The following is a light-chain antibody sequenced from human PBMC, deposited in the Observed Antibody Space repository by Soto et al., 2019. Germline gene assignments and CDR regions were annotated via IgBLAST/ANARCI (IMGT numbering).Light chain of an antibody. CDR2: DVS. CDR3: SSSTSSSTPGV. Sequence: QSALTQPASVSGSPGQSIIISCTGTSSDDGGYNYVSWYQQHPGKAPKLMIYDVSNRPSGVSNRFSGSKSGNTASLTISGLHAEDEADYYCSSSTSSSTPGVFGTGTKVTVL. J-gene: IGLJ1*01. V-gene: IGLV2-14*01. CDR1: SSDDGGYNY.